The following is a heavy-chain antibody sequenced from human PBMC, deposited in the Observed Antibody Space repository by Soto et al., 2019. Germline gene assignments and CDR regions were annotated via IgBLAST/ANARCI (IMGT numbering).Heavy chain of an antibody. J-gene: IGHJ4*02. V-gene: IGHV3-53*01. D-gene: IGHD6-19*01. Sequence: EVQLVESGGGLIQPGGSLRLSCAASGFTVSSNYMSWVRQAPGKGLEWVSVIYSGGSTYNADSVKGRFTISRDNSKNTLYLQMNSLRAEDTAVYYCAREPTTYSSGWSGAFDYWGQGTLVTVSS. CDR2: IYSGGST. CDR1: GFTVSSNY. CDR3: AREPTTYSSGWSGAFDY.